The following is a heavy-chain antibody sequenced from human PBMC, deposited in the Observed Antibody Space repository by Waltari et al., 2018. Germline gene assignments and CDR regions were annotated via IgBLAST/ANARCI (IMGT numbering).Heavy chain of an antibody. CDR2: IDENGISI. D-gene: IGHD3-10*01. Sequence: EVQLVESGGGLVQPGGSLRLSCAASGFSFSAYWMHWVRQSPGKGLEWVSRIDENGISITYLDSVQGRFTTSRDNAKNTLYLQMNSLRAEDAAVYYCTRDLYRGSDHWGRGTLVSVSS. CDR1: GFSFSAYW. J-gene: IGHJ4*02. V-gene: IGHV3-74*01. CDR3: TRDLYRGSDH.